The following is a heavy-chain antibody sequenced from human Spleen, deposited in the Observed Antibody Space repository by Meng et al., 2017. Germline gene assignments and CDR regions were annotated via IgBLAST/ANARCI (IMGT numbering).Heavy chain of an antibody. CDR2: ISGSGNSP. CDR1: GFSFSSYA. V-gene: IGHV3-23*01. Sequence: EVHLLESGGGLVQPGGSLRLSCAASGFSFSSYAMSWVRQAPGKGLEWVSAISGSGNSPYYADSVKGRFTISRDNSKSTLYLQMNSLRAEDTALYYCATHYQLLFNYIDDWGQGTLVTVSS. CDR3: ATHYQLLFNYIDD. D-gene: IGHD2-2*01. J-gene: IGHJ4*02.